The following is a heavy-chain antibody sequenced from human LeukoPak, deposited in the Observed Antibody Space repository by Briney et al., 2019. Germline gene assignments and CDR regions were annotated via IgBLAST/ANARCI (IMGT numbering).Heavy chain of an antibody. CDR1: GFTFSSYW. V-gene: IGHV3-74*01. CDR2: IINDGSRT. CDR3: ARSDGGFDY. J-gene: IGHJ4*02. D-gene: IGHD5-24*01. Sequence: GGSLRLPCAASGFTFSSYWMHWVRQAPGKGLVWVSHIINDGSRTSYADSVKGRFTISRDNAKNTVYLQMNSLRAEDTAVYYCARSDGGFDYWGQGTLVTVSA.